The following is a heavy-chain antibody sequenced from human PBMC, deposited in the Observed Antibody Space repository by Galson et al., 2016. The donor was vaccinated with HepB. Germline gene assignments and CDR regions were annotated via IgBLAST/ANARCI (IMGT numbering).Heavy chain of an antibody. D-gene: IGHD6-13*01. J-gene: IGHJ4*02. CDR1: GFSLTTTHMC. V-gene: IGHV2-70*01. CDR2: IDWRNDK. Sequence: PALVKPTQALTLTCSFSGFSLTTTHMCVSWIRQPPGKALVWLALIDWRNDKYYSTSLKTRLTISKDTSTNQVVLTMTNMDPVDTATYYCARTVLTGRSSGTDFDFWGQGILVTVSS. CDR3: ARTVLTGRSSGTDFDF.